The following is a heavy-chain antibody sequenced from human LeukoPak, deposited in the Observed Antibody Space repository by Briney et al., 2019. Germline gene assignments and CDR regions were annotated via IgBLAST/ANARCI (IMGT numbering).Heavy chain of an antibody. CDR2: IYYSGST. CDR3: ARYGGLRGMDV. J-gene: IGHJ6*02. V-gene: IGHV4-59*01. D-gene: IGHD4-23*01. Sequence: SETPSLTCTVSGGSISSYYWSWIRQPPGKGLEWIGYIYYSGSTNYNPSLKSRVTISVDTSKNQFSLNLSSVTAADTAVYYCARYGGLRGMDVWGQGTTVTVSS. CDR1: GGSISSYY.